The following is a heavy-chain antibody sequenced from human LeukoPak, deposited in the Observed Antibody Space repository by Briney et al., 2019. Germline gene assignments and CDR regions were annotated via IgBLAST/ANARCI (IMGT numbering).Heavy chain of an antibody. CDR1: GGSISGYD. Sequence: SETLSLTCIVSGGSISGYDWSWIRQPPGKGVEGIGHIYYSGSTNYNPYLKSRVTISVDTSKHQLSLKLRYVTAADTAVYYCARGLMMAVASRGEFHYWGQGTLVTVSS. J-gene: IGHJ4*02. CDR3: ARGLMMAVASRGEFHY. V-gene: IGHV4-59*01. CDR2: IYYSGST. D-gene: IGHD6-19*01.